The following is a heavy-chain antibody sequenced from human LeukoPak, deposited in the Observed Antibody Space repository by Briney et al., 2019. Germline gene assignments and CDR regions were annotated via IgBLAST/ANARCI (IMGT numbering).Heavy chain of an antibody. CDR1: GFTFSSYA. V-gene: IGHV3-7*03. CDR3: ARDLIGDSTYYFDY. CDR2: IKQDGSEK. J-gene: IGHJ4*02. D-gene: IGHD4-17*01. Sequence: GSLRLSCAASGFTFSSYAMSWVRQAPGKGLEWVANIKQDGSEKYYVDSVKGRFTISRDNAKNSLYLQMNSLRAEDTAVYYCARDLIGDSTYYFDYWGQGTLVTVSS.